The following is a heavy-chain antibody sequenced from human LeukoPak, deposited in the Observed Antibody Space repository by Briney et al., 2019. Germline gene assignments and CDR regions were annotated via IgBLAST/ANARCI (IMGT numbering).Heavy chain of an antibody. CDR2: IYHSGDT. V-gene: IGHV4-31*02. Sequence: LRLSCAASGFTFSSYAMSWVRQAPGKGLEWIGYIYHSGDTYYSPSLKSRTTISVDTSKNHFSLKMTSVSAADTAVYYCARERVSYFDNWGQGTLVTVSS. CDR3: ARERVSYFDN. J-gene: IGHJ4*02. CDR1: GFTFSSYA.